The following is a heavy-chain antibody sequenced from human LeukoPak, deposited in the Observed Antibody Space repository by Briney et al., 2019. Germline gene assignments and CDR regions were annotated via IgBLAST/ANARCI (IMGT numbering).Heavy chain of an antibody. CDR3: AKVDSSGYYYNDY. D-gene: IGHD3-22*01. CDR1: GFKFSSFS. CDR2: ISSTSSAI. V-gene: IGHV3-48*04. Sequence: GGSLRLSCTASGFKFSSFSMNWARQAPGKGLEWLSYISSTSSAIYYADSVKGRFTISRDNAKNSLYLQMNSLRAEDTAVYYCAKVDSSGYYYNDYWGQGTLVTVSS. J-gene: IGHJ4*02.